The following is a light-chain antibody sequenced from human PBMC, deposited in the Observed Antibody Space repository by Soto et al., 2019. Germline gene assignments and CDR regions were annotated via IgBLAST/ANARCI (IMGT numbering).Light chain of an antibody. Sequence: EIGMTQSAATLSVSPGERATLSCRASQSVSSNLAWYQQKPVQSPRLLIYGASTRATGIPARFSGSGSGTEFTLTITSLQSEDFAVYYCQHQGTFGQGTKVDIK. J-gene: IGKJ1*01. V-gene: IGKV3-15*01. CDR1: QSVSSN. CDR3: QHQGT. CDR2: GAS.